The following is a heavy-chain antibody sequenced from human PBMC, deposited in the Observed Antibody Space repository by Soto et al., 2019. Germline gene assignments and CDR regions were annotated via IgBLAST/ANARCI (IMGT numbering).Heavy chain of an antibody. D-gene: IGHD3-22*01. Sequence: EVQLLESGGGLVQPGGSLRLSCAASGFTFSSYAMSWVRQAPGKGLEWVSAISGSGGSTYYADSVKGRFTISRDNSKNTLYLQMNSLRAEDTAVYYCAKDSEVITMIVVAYDYWGQGTLVTVSS. V-gene: IGHV3-23*01. CDR3: AKDSEVITMIVVAYDY. J-gene: IGHJ4*02. CDR1: GFTFSSYA. CDR2: ISGSGGST.